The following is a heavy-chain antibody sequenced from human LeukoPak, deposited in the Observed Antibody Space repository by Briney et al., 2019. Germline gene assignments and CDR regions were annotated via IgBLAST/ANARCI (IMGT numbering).Heavy chain of an antibody. CDR2: IYSGGDT. Sequence: GGSLRLSCAASVFTVSSNYMMGWVRQAPGKGLEWVSGIYSGGDTYYGDSVKGRFTISRDNSNNTLYLQMNSLRAEDTAVYYCASTYFDNRGSGYFQHWGQGTLVTVSS. J-gene: IGHJ1*01. CDR3: ASTYFDNRGSGYFQH. V-gene: IGHV3-53*01. CDR1: VFTVSSNY. D-gene: IGHD3-22*01.